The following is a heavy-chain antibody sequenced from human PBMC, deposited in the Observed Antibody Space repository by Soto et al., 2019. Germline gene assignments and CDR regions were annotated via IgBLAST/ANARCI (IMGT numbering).Heavy chain of an antibody. Sequence: SETLSLTCGVYGGSFSGYDWSWIRQPPGKGLEWIGEINHSGSTNYNPSLKSRVTISVDTSKNQFSLKLSSVTAADTAVYYCARGYRSRAATQTYFDYWGQGTLVTVSS. D-gene: IGHD2-15*01. CDR1: GGSFSGYD. J-gene: IGHJ4*02. CDR3: ARGYRSRAATQTYFDY. CDR2: INHSGST. V-gene: IGHV4-34*01.